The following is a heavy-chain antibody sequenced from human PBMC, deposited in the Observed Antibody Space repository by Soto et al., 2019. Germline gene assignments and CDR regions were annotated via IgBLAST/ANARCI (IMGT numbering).Heavy chain of an antibody. J-gene: IGHJ4*02. CDR3: ARGPASAALFY. V-gene: IGHV4-59*01. D-gene: IGHD2-15*01. CDR2: IYYSRST. Sequence: SETLSLTCTVSGGSISTYYWSWIRQPPGKGLEWIGYIYYSRSTNYNPSLKSRVTISVDTSKNQFSLKLTSVTAADTAVYYCARGPASAALFYWGQGTLVTVSS. CDR1: GGSISTYY.